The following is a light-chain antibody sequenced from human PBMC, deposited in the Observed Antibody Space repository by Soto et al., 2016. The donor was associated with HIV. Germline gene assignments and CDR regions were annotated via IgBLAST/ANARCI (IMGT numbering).Light chain of an antibody. Sequence: SYVLTQPPSVSVSPGQTASITCSGDELGDKFACWYLQKPGQPPLLVIYQDTKRPSGIPERFSGSNSGNTATLTISGTQAMDEADYYCQAWDTSTVIFGGGTKLTVL. CDR3: QAWDTSTVI. CDR1: ELGDKF. V-gene: IGLV3-1*01. CDR2: QDT. J-gene: IGLJ2*01.